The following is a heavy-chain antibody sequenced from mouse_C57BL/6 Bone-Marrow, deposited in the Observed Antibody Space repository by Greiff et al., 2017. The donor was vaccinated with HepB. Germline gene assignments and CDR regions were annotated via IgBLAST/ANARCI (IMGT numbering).Heavy chain of an antibody. J-gene: IGHJ2*01. Sequence: VQLQQSGAELVRPGSSVKLSCKASGYTFTSYWMHWVKQRPIQGLEWIGNIDPSDSETHYNQKFKDKATLTVDKSSSTAYMQLSSLTSEDSAVYYCARKGTSLYYFDYWGQGTTLTVSS. V-gene: IGHV1-52*01. D-gene: IGHD6-1*01. CDR1: GYTFTSYW. CDR3: ARKGTSLYYFDY. CDR2: IDPSDSET.